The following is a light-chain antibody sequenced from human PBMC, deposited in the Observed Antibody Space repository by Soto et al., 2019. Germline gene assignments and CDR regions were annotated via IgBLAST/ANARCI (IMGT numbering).Light chain of an antibody. CDR1: SSDVGRYNR. CDR3: SSYTSSSTGV. J-gene: IGLJ2*01. V-gene: IGLV2-18*02. CDR2: EVS. Sequence: QSVLTQPPSVSGSPGQSVTISCTGTSSDVGRYNRVSWYQQPPGTAPKLMIYEVSNRPSGVPDRFSGSKSGNTASLTISGLQAEDEADSYCSSYTSSSTGVFGGGTKLTVL.